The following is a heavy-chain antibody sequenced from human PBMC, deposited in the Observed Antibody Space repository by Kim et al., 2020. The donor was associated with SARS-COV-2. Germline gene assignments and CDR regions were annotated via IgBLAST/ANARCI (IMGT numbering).Heavy chain of an antibody. J-gene: IGHJ6*02. V-gene: IGHV4-34*01. D-gene: IGHD5-18*01. Sequence: SETLSLTCAVYGGSFSGYYWSWIRQPPGKGLEWIGEINHSGTTNYNPSLKSRVTISVATSRKQFSLRLRSVTAADTAVYYCAARGFSHGAHYYYAMNVWGQGTTVTVSS. CDR3: AARGFSHGAHYYYAMNV. CDR1: GGSFSGYY. CDR2: INHSGTT.